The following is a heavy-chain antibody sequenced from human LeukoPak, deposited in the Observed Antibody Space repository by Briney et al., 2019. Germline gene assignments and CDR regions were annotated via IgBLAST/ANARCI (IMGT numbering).Heavy chain of an antibody. CDR3: ARHAAYHYYDSSGYYFDY. D-gene: IGHD3-22*01. CDR1: GGSFSGYY. V-gene: IGHV4-34*01. Sequence: SETLSLTCAVYGGSFSGYYWSWIRQPPGKGLEWIGEINHSGSTNYNPSLKSRVTISVDTSKNQFSLKLSSVTAADTAVYYCARHAAYHYYDSSGYYFDYWGQGTLVTVSS. J-gene: IGHJ4*02. CDR2: INHSGST.